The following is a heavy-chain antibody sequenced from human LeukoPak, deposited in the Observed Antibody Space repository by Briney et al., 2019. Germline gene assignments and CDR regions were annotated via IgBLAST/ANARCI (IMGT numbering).Heavy chain of an antibody. Sequence: SVKVSCKASGGTFSSYAISGVRQAPGQGLEWRGRIIPILGIANYAQKFQGRVTITADKSTSTAYMELSSMRSDDTAVYYCARVGYCSSTSCYSDDGHWFDPWGQGTLVTVSS. D-gene: IGHD2-2*03. CDR2: IIPILGIA. V-gene: IGHV1-69*04. CDR1: GGTFSSYA. J-gene: IGHJ5*02. CDR3: ARVGYCSSTSCYSDDGHWFDP.